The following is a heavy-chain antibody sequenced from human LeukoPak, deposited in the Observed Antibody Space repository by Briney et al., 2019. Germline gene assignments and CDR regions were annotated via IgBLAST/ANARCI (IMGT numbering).Heavy chain of an antibody. CDR3: AREGDYGDYFAATVEY. V-gene: IGHV7-4-1*02. D-gene: IGHD4-17*01. J-gene: IGHJ4*02. Sequence: ASVKVSCKASGYTFTSYAMNWVRQAPGQGLEWMGWINTSTGNPTYAQGFTGRFVFSLDTSVSTAYLQISSLKAEDTAVYYCAREGDYGDYFAATVEYWGQGTLVTVSS. CDR2: INTSTGNP. CDR1: GYTFTSYA.